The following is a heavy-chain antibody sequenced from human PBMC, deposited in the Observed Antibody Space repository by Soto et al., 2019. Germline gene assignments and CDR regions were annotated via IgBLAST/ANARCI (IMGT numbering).Heavy chain of an antibody. CDR1: GYSLTTDY. D-gene: IGHD3-22*01. V-gene: IGHV1-46*01. CDR2: MNPSGSST. Sequence: QVQLVQSGAEVRKPGASVKVSCKAFGYSLTTDYMHWVRQAPGQGLEWMAIMNPSGSSTSYPQKFQDRLTMTRDTSTSTVYMELRSLRSEDTAIYYCARDRSGFHWFDAWGHGTLVTVSS. J-gene: IGHJ5*01. CDR3: ARDRSGFHWFDA.